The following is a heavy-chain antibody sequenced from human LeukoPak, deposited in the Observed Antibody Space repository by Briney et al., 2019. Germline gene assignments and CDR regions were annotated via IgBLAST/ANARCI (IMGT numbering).Heavy chain of an antibody. Sequence: PSETLSLTCTVSGRSITSSSYYWGWIRQPPVKGLEWIGSIFYSGSTYYNPSLNSRVTISVDTSKTQFSLKLSSVTGADTAVYYCAKQQLVRCFDYWGQGTLVTVS. CDR3: AKQQLVRCFDY. V-gene: IGHV4-39*01. CDR1: GRSITSSSYY. CDR2: IFYSGST. J-gene: IGHJ4*02. D-gene: IGHD6-13*01.